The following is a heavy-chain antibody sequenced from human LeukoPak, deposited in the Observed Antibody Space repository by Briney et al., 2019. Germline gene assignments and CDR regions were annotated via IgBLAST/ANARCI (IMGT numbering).Heavy chain of an antibody. Sequence: SETLSLTCTVSGDSISSYSYYWAWIRQPPGKGLEWIGSILFRGATYYNPSLKPRIIMPVDTSQNNFSLKLTSVTAADTAVYFCARESGDTRTVNSFDFWGRGTLITVSS. D-gene: IGHD2-21*01. CDR3: ARESGDTRTVNSFDF. CDR2: ILFRGAT. J-gene: IGHJ4*01. CDR1: GDSISSYSYY. V-gene: IGHV4-39*07.